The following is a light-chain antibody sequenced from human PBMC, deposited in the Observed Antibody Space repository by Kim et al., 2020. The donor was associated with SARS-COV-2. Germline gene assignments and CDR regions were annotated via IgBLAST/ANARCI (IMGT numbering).Light chain of an antibody. Sequence: IVVTQSPVTLSLSLGMRATPSCRTSRSLTSRHLAWYQQKAGQAPRLLIYGASNRATGVPDRFSGSGSETDFTLTISRLEPEDFAVYFCQQYGSSPLVTFGQGTRLEMK. V-gene: IGKV3-20*01. CDR3: QQYGSSPLVT. J-gene: IGKJ5*01. CDR2: GAS. CDR1: RSLTSRH.